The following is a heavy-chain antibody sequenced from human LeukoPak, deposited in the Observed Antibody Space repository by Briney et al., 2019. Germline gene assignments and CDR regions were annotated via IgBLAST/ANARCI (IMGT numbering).Heavy chain of an antibody. J-gene: IGHJ4*02. Sequence: ASVTVSCKASGYTFTSYGISWVRQAPGQGLEWMGWISGYNGDTNYAQNLQGRVTMTTDTSTSTAYMELRSLRSDDTAVYYCARDLEYCTNGVCHFDYWGQGTLVIVSA. D-gene: IGHD2-8*01. CDR2: ISGYNGDT. CDR3: ARDLEYCTNGVCHFDY. CDR1: GYTFTSYG. V-gene: IGHV1-18*01.